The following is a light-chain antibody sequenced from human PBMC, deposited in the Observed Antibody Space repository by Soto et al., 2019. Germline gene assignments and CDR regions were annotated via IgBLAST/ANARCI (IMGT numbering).Light chain of an antibody. V-gene: IGKV3-15*01. CDR2: GAS. CDR3: PQYNNWPRT. J-gene: IGKJ1*01. CDR1: QSVSST. Sequence: EIVMTQSPATLSVSPGERATLTCRASQSVSSTVAWYQQTPGQAPRLLIYGASTRATGIPARFSGSGSGTEFTLTISSLQSEDFAVYYCPQYNNWPRTFGQGTKVEIK.